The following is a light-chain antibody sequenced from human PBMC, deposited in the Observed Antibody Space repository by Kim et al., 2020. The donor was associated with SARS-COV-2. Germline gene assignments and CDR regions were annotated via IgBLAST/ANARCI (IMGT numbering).Light chain of an antibody. Sequence: QSALTQPPSASGSLGQSVTVSCTGTNSDVGGYKCVSWYQQHPNKAPKLMIYEVSKRPSGVPDRFSGSKSGSTASLTVSGLQAEDEADYYCSAYAGSNNFVFGTGTKVTVL. CDR1: NSDVGGYKC. V-gene: IGLV2-8*01. CDR3: SAYAGSNNFV. J-gene: IGLJ1*01. CDR2: EVS.